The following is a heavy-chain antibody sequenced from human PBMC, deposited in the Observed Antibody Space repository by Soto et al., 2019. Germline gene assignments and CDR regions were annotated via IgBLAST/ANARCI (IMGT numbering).Heavy chain of an antibody. CDR3: ARDTGVAARLFDY. D-gene: IGHD6-6*01. V-gene: IGHV1-69*08. CDR1: GGTFSSYT. Sequence: QVQLVQSGAEVKKPGSSVKVSCKASGGTFSSYTISWVRQAPGQGLEWMGRIIPLLGIANDAQKSQGRVTITADRSTSTAYMELSSVRSEDTAVYYCARDTGVAARLFDYWGQGTLVTVSS. J-gene: IGHJ4*02. CDR2: IIPLLGIA.